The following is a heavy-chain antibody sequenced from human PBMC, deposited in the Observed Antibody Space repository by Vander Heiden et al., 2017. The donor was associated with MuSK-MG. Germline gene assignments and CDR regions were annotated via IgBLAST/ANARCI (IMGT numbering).Heavy chain of an antibody. V-gene: IGHV5-51*01. CDR1: GYSFSSYW. J-gene: IGHJ3*02. CDR2: IYPGDSDT. D-gene: IGHD5-12*01. CDR3: ARCSGYDRTPFDI. Sequence: EVQLAQSGAEVKKPGESLKISCKGSGYSFSSYWIVWVRQMPGKGLEWMGIIYPGDSDTRYSPSFQGQVTISADKSISTTYLQWSSLKASDTAIYHCARCSGYDRTPFDIWGQGTMVTVSS.